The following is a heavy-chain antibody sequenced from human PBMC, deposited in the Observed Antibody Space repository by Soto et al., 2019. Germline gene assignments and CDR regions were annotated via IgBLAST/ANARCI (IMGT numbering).Heavy chain of an antibody. CDR1: GGSISNYY. J-gene: IGHJ6*02. Sequence: SETLSLTCTVSGGSISNYYWSWFRQTPGKGLEWIGYVHDSWGSNYNPSLKSRVAISLDTSKSQFSLKLTSVTATDTAVYYCARQGFGALHGLVDDWGQGTTVTVSS. V-gene: IGHV4-59*08. CDR2: VHDSWGS. D-gene: IGHD3-10*01. CDR3: ARQGFGALHGLVDD.